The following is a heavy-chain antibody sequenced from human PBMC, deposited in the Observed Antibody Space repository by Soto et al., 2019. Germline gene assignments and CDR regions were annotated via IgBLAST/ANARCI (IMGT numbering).Heavy chain of an antibody. J-gene: IGHJ5*02. CDR1: GFTVSSNY. D-gene: IGHD3-22*01. CDR3: ARDLYYYDHWFDP. CDR2: IYSGGST. V-gene: IGHV3-53*01. Sequence: PGGSLRLSCAASGFTVSSNYMSWVRQAPGKGLEWVSVIYSGGSTYYADSVKGRFTISRDNSKNTLYLQMNSLRAEDTAVYYCARDLYYYDHWFDPWGQGTLVTVSS.